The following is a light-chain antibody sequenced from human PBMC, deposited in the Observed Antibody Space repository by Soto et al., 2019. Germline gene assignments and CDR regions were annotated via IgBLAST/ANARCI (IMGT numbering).Light chain of an antibody. CDR1: QDIKTY. V-gene: IGKV1-9*01. J-gene: IGKJ3*01. Sequence: IQLTQSPSSLSASVGDRVSITCRASQDIKTYLAWYQQKQGKAPKLLISGTFTLQSGVPSRFNGSGSGTAFTLPISRLQPEDLATYYCQHLNNYPPFTFGPGTKVDLE. CDR3: QHLNNYPPFT. CDR2: GTF.